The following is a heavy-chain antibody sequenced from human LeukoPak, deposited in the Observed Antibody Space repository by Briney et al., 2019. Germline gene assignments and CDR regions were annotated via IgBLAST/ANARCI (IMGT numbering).Heavy chain of an antibody. CDR3: AKDATTYYYDSSGLDY. J-gene: IGHJ4*02. CDR2: ISCDGGST. CDR1: GFTFDDYA. Sequence: GGSLRLSCAASGFTFDDYAMHWVRQAPGKGLEWVSLISCDGGSTYYADSVKGRFTISRDNSKNSLYLQMNSLRAEDTALYYCAKDATTYYYDSSGLDYWGQGTLVTVSS. V-gene: IGHV3-43D*03. D-gene: IGHD3-22*01.